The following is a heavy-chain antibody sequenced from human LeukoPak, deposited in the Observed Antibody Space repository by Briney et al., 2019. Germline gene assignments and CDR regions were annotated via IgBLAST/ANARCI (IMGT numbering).Heavy chain of an antibody. Sequence: PGGSLRLSCAASGFIFDDYGMSWVRQAPGKGLEWVSGINWNGGSTGYADSAKGRFTISRDNAKNSLYLQMNSLRAEDTALYYCARFNGDYYRIDYWGQGTLVTVSS. V-gene: IGHV3-20*04. CDR2: INWNGGST. CDR3: ARFNGDYYRIDY. D-gene: IGHD4-17*01. CDR1: GFIFDDYG. J-gene: IGHJ4*02.